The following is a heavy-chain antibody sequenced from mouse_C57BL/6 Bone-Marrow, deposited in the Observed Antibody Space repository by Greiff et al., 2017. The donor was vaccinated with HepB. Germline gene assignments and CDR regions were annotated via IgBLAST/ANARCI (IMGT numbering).Heavy chain of an antibody. Sequence: EVQLQESGPELVKPGASVKISCKASGYSFTGYYMNWVKQSPEKSLEWIGEINPSTGGTTYNQKFKAKATLTVDKSSSTAYMQLKSLTSEDSAVYCCALWSFAYWGQGTLVTVSA. CDR3: ALWSFAY. CDR1: GYSFTGYY. V-gene: IGHV1-42*01. D-gene: IGHD1-1*02. J-gene: IGHJ3*01. CDR2: INPSTGGT.